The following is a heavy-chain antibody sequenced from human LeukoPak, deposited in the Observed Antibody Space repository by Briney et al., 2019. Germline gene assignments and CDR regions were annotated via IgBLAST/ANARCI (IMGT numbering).Heavy chain of an antibody. D-gene: IGHD1-26*01. CDR1: GFTFRSYS. J-gene: IGHJ4*02. Sequence: QPGGSLRLSCAASGFTFRSYSMNWVRQAPGKGLEWISYISDSSRMIFYTDSVKGRFTVSRDNAKNSLYLQMNSLRAEDTAVYYCARRSGSFDYWGQGTLVTVSS. CDR2: ISDSSRMI. V-gene: IGHV3-48*04. CDR3: ARRSGSFDY.